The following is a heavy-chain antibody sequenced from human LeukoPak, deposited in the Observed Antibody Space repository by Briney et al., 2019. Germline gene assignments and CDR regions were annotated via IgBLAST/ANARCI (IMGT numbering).Heavy chain of an antibody. CDR3: AKRGTVTTFGHCDY. CDR1: GFTFSSYA. J-gene: IGHJ4*02. V-gene: IGHV3-23*01. Sequence: GGSLRLSCAASGFTFSSYAMSWVRQAPGKGLEWVSTISDSGGSTYYADSVKGRFTISRDNSKNTLYLQMNSLRAEDTAVYYCAKRGTVTTFGHCDYWGQGTLVTVSS. CDR2: ISDSGGST. D-gene: IGHD4-17*01.